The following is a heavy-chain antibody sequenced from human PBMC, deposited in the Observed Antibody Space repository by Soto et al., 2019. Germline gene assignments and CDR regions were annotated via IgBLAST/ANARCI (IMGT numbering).Heavy chain of an antibody. J-gene: IGHJ4*02. Sequence: GASVKVSCKASGYTFTGYYMHCVRQAPGQVLEWMGWINPNSGGTNYAQKFQGRVTMTRDTSISTAYMELSRLRSDDTAVYYCARVPTNAYVRAPGDYWGQGTLVTVSS. D-gene: IGHD2-8*01. CDR3: ARVPTNAYVRAPGDY. CDR2: INPNSGGT. CDR1: GYTFTGYY. V-gene: IGHV1-2*02.